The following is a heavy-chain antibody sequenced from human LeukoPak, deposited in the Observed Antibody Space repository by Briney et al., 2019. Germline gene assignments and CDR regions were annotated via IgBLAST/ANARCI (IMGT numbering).Heavy chain of an antibody. Sequence: SETLSLTCTVSGGSISSSSYYWGWIRQPPGKGLEGIGSIYYSGSTYYNPSLKGRVTISVDTSKNQFSLKLSSVTAADTAVYYCARDGRERGRPFDYWGQGTLVTVSS. D-gene: IGHD1-26*01. V-gene: IGHV4-39*07. J-gene: IGHJ4*02. CDR3: ARDGRERGRPFDY. CDR2: IYYSGST. CDR1: GGSISSSSYY.